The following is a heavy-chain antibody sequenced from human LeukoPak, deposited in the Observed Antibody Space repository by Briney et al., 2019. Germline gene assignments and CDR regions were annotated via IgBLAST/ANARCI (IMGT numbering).Heavy chain of an antibody. Sequence: GASVKVSCKASGYTFTSYGISWVRQAPGQRLEWMGWISAYNGSTNYAQKLQGRVTMTTDTSTSTAYMELRSLRSDDTAVYYCARVTRDSSGYYRFDYWGQGTLVTVSS. CDR1: GYTFTSYG. D-gene: IGHD3-22*01. J-gene: IGHJ4*02. CDR3: ARVTRDSSGYYRFDY. V-gene: IGHV1-18*01. CDR2: ISAYNGST.